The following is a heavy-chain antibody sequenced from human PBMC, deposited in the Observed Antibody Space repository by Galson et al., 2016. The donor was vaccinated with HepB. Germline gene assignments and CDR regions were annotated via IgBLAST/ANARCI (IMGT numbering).Heavy chain of an antibody. J-gene: IGHJ5*02. D-gene: IGHD3-22*01. CDR2: MSSDGSLI. CDR1: GIRFVSYT. Sequence: SLRLSCAASGIRFVSYTMNWVRQAPGKGLECVSSMSSDGSLIHYVDSVKGRFTISRDNAKNTLYLQMNSLRVEDTAVYYCARNDSSAYLGLSWFDPWGPGTLVTVSS. V-gene: IGHV3-21*04. CDR3: ARNDSSAYLGLSWFDP.